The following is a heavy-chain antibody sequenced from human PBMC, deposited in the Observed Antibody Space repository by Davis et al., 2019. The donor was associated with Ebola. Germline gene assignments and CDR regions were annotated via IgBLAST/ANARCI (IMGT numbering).Heavy chain of an antibody. CDR1: GGSISGNSYY. CDR2: IYYSGST. J-gene: IGHJ3*01. Sequence: PSETLSLTCTVSGGSISGNSYYWGWIRQPPGKGPEWIGSIYYSGSTHYNPSLKSRLTISVDTSKNQFSLKLNSVTAADTAVYYCARVSWSGYSLDALDLWGQGTLVPVSS. V-gene: IGHV4-39*07. CDR3: ARVSWSGYSLDALDL. D-gene: IGHD3-3*01.